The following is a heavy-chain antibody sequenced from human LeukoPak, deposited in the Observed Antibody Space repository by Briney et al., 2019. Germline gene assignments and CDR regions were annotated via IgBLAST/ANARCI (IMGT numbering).Heavy chain of an antibody. V-gene: IGHV1-46*01. CDR1: GYTFTSYY. Sequence: ASVKVSCKASGYTFTSYYMHWVRQAPGQGLEWMGIINPSGGSTSYAQKFQGRVTITRDTSASTAYMELSSLRSEDTAVYYCASYGIGYYDFWSGYYTRSSIPPYYGMDVWGQGTTVTVSS. D-gene: IGHD3-3*01. J-gene: IGHJ6*02. CDR2: INPSGGST. CDR3: ASYGIGYYDFWSGYYTRSSIPPYYGMDV.